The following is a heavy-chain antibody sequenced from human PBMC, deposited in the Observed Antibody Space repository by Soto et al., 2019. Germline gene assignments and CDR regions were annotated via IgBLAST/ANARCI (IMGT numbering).Heavy chain of an antibody. V-gene: IGHV1-18*01. CDR2: INADNGNT. D-gene: IGHD3-22*01. J-gene: IGHJ4*02. CDR3: ARSRRVVITTPFDY. CDR1: GYTFTSYA. Sequence: ASVKVSCKASGYTFTSYAIHWVRQAPGQRLEWMGWINADNGNTNYAQKLQGRVTMTTDTSTSTAYMELRSLRSDDTAVYYCARSRRVVITTPFDYWGQGTLVTVSS.